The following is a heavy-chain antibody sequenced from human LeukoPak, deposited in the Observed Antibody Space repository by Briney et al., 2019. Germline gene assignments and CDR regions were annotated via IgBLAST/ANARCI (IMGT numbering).Heavy chain of an antibody. Sequence: GGSLRLSCADSGFTFSNFWMSWVRQAPGKGLEWVANINQDGTEKYYVDSVKGRFTISRDNAKTSLYLQMNSLRAEDTAVYYCARGKFDFDYRGQGTLVTVSS. CDR2: INQDGTEK. V-gene: IGHV3-7*01. D-gene: IGHD3-16*01. J-gene: IGHJ4*02. CDR1: GFTFSNFW. CDR3: ARGKFDFDY.